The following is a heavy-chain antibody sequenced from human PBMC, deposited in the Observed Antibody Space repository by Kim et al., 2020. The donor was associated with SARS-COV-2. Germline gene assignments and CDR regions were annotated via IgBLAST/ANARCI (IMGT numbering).Heavy chain of an antibody. Sequence: GGSLRLSCAASGFMFSAYYMKWIRPTPGKGLEWVSYISSSGDSVYYADSVKGRFTISRDDAKNSLYLQMNSLRADDTAVYYCARIYDVGDYWGQGTLVT. V-gene: IGHV3-11*01. CDR2: ISSSGDSV. CDR3: ARIYDVGDY. J-gene: IGHJ4*02. CDR1: GFMFSAYY. D-gene: IGHD5-12*01.